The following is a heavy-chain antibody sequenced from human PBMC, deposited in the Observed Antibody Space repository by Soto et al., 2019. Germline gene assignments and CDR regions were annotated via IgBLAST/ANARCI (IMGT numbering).Heavy chain of an antibody. CDR1: GGSISSYY. CDR3: ARSGGSLDF. D-gene: IGHD2-15*01. Sequence: PSETLSLTSTVSGGSISSYYWSWIRQPPGKGLEWIGYIYYSGSTNYNPSLKSRVTISVDTSKNQFSLKLNSVTAADTAVYYCARSGGSLDFWGQGTLVTAPQ. V-gene: IGHV4-59*01. CDR2: IYYSGST. J-gene: IGHJ4*02.